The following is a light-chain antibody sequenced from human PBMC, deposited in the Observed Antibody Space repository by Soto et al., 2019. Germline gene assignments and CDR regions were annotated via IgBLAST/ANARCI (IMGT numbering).Light chain of an antibody. CDR2: GAS. CDR3: QQYNRLSPLS. Sequence: EIVMTQSPATLSVSPGERATLSCRASQSVSSNLAWYQQKPGQAPRLLIYGASTRATASIPARFSGSGSGTDFTLTISSLQSEDFAVYYYQQYNRLSPLSFGGGTKVEIK. CDR1: QSVSSN. J-gene: IGKJ4*01. V-gene: IGKV3-15*01.